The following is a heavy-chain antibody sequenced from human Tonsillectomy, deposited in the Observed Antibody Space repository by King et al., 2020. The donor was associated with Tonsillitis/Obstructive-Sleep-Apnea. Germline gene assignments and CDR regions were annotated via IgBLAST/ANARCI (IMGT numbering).Heavy chain of an antibody. V-gene: IGHV3-15*07. CDR1: GFSFSNAW. Sequence: VQLVQSGGGLVKPGGSLRLSCAASGFSFSNAWMNWVRQAPGKGLEWVGRIKSKTDGGTTHYAAPVKGRFTISRDDSKNTLYLQMNSLKTEDTAVYYCTTDPLIVLATPETYWGQGTLVTVSS. CDR2: IKSKTDGGTT. J-gene: IGHJ4*02. CDR3: TTDPLIVLATPETY. D-gene: IGHD1-26*01.